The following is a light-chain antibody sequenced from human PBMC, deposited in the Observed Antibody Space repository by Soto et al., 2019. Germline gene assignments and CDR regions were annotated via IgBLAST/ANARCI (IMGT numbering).Light chain of an antibody. CDR2: GSS. J-gene: IGKJ1*01. V-gene: IGKV1-39*01. Sequence: DIQMTQSPSSVSASVGDSVSFACQSSQTVKNNVNWYQHNRGKDPKLLISGSSNFQNGVPPRFSRSGTGTYFTRTINSLQPEDAATFYCQQTYRLPRTVGQGTSV. CDR3: QQTYRLPRT. CDR1: QTVKNN.